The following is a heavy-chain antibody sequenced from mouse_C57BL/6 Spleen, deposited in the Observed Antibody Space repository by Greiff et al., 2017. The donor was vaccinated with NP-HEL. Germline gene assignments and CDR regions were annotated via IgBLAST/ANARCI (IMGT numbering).Heavy chain of an antibody. V-gene: IGHV1-72*01. CDR1: GYTFTSYW. CDR3: ARSDGYYPYAMDY. CDR2: IDPNSGGT. Sequence: QVQLKQPGAELVKPGASVKLSCKASGYTFTSYWMHWVKQRPGRGLEWIGRIDPNSGGTKYNEKFKSKATLTVDKPSSTAYMQLSSLTSEDSAVYYCARSDGYYPYAMDYWGQGTSVTVSS. D-gene: IGHD2-3*01. J-gene: IGHJ4*01.